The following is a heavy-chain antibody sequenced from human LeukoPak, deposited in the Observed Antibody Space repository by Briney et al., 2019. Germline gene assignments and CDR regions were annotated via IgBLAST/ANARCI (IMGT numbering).Heavy chain of an antibody. CDR2: INPNSGGT. V-gene: IGHV1-2*04. J-gene: IGHJ6*04. D-gene: IGHD3-10*01. CDR3: ATNMVRGVVYGMDV. CDR1: GYTFTGYY. Sequence: GASVKVSCKASGYTFTGYYMHWVRQAPGQGLEWMGWINPNSGGTNYAQKLQGWVTMTRDTSISTAYMELSRLRSDDTAVYYCATNMVRGVVYGMDVWGKGTTVTVSS.